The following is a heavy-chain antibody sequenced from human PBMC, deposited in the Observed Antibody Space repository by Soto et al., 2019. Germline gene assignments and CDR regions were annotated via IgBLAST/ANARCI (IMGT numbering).Heavy chain of an antibody. Sequence: ASVKVSCKASGYTFTSYYMHWVRQAPGQGLEWMGIINPSGGSTSYAQKFQGRVAMTRDTSTSTVYMELSSLRSEDTAVYYCAREGYGENWFDPWGQGTLVTVSS. CDR2: INPSGGST. D-gene: IGHD4-17*01. J-gene: IGHJ5*02. CDR1: GYTFTSYY. V-gene: IGHV1-46*01. CDR3: AREGYGENWFDP.